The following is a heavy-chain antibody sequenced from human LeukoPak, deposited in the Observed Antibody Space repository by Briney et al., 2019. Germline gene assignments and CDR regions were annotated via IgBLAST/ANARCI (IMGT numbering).Heavy chain of an antibody. D-gene: IGHD5-18*01. CDR3: ARDLRRYSYGDFDY. J-gene: IGHJ4*02. V-gene: IGHV1-2*06. Sequence: ASMNVSFESSVYTFPCHYIHWVRQAPGQGLEWMGRINPSSGGTNYAQKFQGRVTMTRDTSISTAYMELSSLKSDDTAVYFCARDLRRYSYGDFDYWGQGNLVTVSS. CDR1: VYTFPCHY. CDR2: INPSSGGT.